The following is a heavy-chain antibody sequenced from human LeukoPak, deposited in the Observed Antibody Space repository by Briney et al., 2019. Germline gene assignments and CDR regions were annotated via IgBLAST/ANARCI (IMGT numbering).Heavy chain of an antibody. Sequence: PGGSLRLSCAASVFTFSGYALSWVRQAPGKGLEWVSGISGSGGSTYYADAVKGRFSISRDNSKNTLYLQMNSLRAEDTAVYYCAKGDGYNYDNWIDPWGQGTLVTVSS. CDR3: AKGDGYNYDNWIDP. CDR2: ISGSGGST. V-gene: IGHV3-23*01. J-gene: IGHJ5*02. D-gene: IGHD5-24*01. CDR1: VFTFSGYA.